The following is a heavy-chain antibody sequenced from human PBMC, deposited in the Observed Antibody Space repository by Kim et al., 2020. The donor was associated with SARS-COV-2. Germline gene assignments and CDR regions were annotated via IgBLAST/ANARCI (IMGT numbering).Heavy chain of an antibody. CDR2: ITGNGAAT. CDR1: GFTFSTYA. Sequence: GGSLRLSCAASGFTFSTYAMSWVRQAPRRGLEWISTITGNGAATYYADSVRGRFTISRDNSKNTLSLQMNSLRAEDTALYYCAKTGQIDYWGQGTLGTAS. CDR3: AKTGQIDY. V-gene: IGHV3-23*01. J-gene: IGHJ4*02.